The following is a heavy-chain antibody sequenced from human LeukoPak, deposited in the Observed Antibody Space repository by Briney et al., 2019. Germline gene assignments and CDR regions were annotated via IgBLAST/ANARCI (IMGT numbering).Heavy chain of an antibody. D-gene: IGHD3-10*01. CDR3: AKDSYVSGRPLHTFDV. Sequence: GGSLRLSCPASGFTFPINAMTWVRQAQGKGLEWVSGISGDGASTHYAESVKGQFTISRDNSQNTLFLQMNSLRVEDTAIYYCAKDSYVSGRPLHTFDVWGQGTMVTVSS. V-gene: IGHV3-23*01. CDR2: ISGDGAST. J-gene: IGHJ3*01. CDR1: GFTFPINA.